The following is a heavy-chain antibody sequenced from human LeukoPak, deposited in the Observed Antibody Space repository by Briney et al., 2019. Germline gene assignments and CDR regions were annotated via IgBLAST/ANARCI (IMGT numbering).Heavy chain of an antibody. D-gene: IGHD3-9*01. CDR2: ISSSSSTI. CDR1: GFTFSSYS. Sequence: GGSLRLSCAASGFTFSSYSMNWVRQAPGKGLEWISYISSSSSTIYYADSVKGRFTISRDSAKKSLYLQMHSLRAEDTAVYYCARDPLRYFDWSTPDYWGQGTLVTVSS. V-gene: IGHV3-48*01. J-gene: IGHJ4*02. CDR3: ARDPLRYFDWSTPDY.